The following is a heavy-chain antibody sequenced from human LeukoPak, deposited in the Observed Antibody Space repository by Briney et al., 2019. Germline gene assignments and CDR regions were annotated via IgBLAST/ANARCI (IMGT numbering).Heavy chain of an antibody. CDR3: ARDGRGGSPTYYFDY. J-gene: IGHJ4*02. CDR2: ISSSSSYI. V-gene: IGHV3-21*01. D-gene: IGHD1-26*01. CDR1: GFTFSSYS. Sequence: GGSLRLSCAASGFTFSSYSMNWVRQAPGKGLEWVSSISSSSSYIYYAGSVKGRFTISRDNAKNSLYLQMNSLRAEDTAVYYCARDGRGGSPTYYFDYWGQGTLVTVSS.